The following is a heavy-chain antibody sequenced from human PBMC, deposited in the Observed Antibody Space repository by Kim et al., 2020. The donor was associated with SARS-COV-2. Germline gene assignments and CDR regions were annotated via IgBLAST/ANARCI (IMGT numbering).Heavy chain of an antibody. CDR3: TTAMTPSYYYYYGMDV. CDR2: IKGKTDGGTT. D-gene: IGHD3-22*01. CDR1: GFTFSNAW. Sequence: GGSLRLSCAASGFTFSNAWMSWVRQAPGKGLEWVGRIKGKTDGGTTDYAAPVKGRFTISRDDSKNTLYLQMNSLKTEDTAVYYCTTAMTPSYYYYYGMDVWGQGTTVTVSS. V-gene: IGHV3-15*01. J-gene: IGHJ6*02.